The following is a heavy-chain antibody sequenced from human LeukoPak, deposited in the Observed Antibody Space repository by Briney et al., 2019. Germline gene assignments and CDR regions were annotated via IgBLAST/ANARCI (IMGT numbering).Heavy chain of an antibody. CDR3: ARATDYSNYPNWFDP. CDR1: GGTFSSYA. Sequence: EASVKVSCKASGGTFSSYAISWVRQAPGQGLEWMGRIIPILGIANYAQKFQGRVTITADKSTSTAYMELSSLRSEDTAVYYCARATDYSNYPNWFDPWGQGTLVTVSS. CDR2: IIPILGIA. D-gene: IGHD4-4*01. V-gene: IGHV1-69*04. J-gene: IGHJ5*02.